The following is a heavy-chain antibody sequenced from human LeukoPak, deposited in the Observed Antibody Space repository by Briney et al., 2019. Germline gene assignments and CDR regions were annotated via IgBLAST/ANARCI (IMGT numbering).Heavy chain of an antibody. CDR3: RYGDYGNLDAFDI. D-gene: IGHD4-17*01. Sequence: SQTLPLTCTVSGGSISSSSYYWGWIRQPPGKGLEWIGSIYYSGSTYYNPSLKSRVTISVDTSKNQFSLKLSSVTAADTAVYYCRYGDYGNLDAFDIWGQGTMVTVSS. CDR1: GGSISSSSYY. J-gene: IGHJ3*02. V-gene: IGHV4-39*01. CDR2: IYYSGST.